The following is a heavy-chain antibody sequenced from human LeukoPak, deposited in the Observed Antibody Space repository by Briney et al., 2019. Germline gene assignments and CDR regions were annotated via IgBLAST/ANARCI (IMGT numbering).Heavy chain of an antibody. J-gene: IGHJ5*01. CDR3: ARDNAPQTYSSGWYDS. CDR2: IKRDGNNT. Sequence: GGSLSLSCAASGFSFRTHWMHWVRQASGTGLVWVSRIKRDGNNTIYADSVKGRFTISRDNAKNTLYLQMNSLRAEDSALYYCARDNAPQTYSSGWYDSWGQGALVTVSS. D-gene: IGHD6-19*01. CDR1: GFSFRTHW. V-gene: IGHV3-74*01.